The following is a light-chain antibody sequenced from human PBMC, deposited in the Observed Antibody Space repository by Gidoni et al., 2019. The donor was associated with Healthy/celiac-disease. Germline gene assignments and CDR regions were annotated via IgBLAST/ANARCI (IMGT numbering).Light chain of an antibody. Sequence: DIQMTQSPSSLSASVGDRVTITCLASQSISSLLNWYQQKPGKAPKLLIYAASSLQSGVPSRFSGSGSGTDFTLTISSLQPEDFATDYCQQSYSTPFTFGPGTKVDIK. J-gene: IGKJ3*01. CDR2: AAS. CDR3: QQSYSTPFT. V-gene: IGKV1-39*01. CDR1: QSISSL.